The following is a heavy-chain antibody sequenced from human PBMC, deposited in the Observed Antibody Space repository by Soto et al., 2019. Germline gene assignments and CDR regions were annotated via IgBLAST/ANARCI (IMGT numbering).Heavy chain of an antibody. D-gene: IGHD6-13*01. V-gene: IGHV3-23*01. CDR1: GFTFSSFA. J-gene: IGHJ6*02. CDR2: ILGSGNT. Sequence: GGSLRLSCATSGFTFSSFAMAWFRQAPGRGLEWVSEILGSGNTFYADSMKGRITISRDNSKNTLYLQMNSLRAEDTAVYYCARDGPLPDDISSWYEPNYYYYGMDVWGQGTTVTVSS. CDR3: ARDGPLPDDISSWYEPNYYYYGMDV.